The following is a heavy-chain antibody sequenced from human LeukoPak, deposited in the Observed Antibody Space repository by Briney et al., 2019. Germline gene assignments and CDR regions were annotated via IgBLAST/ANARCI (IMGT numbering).Heavy chain of an antibody. CDR2: ISGSGGST. CDR3: ARGGPGYDYSNYLDAFDI. CDR1: GFTFSSYA. V-gene: IGHV3-23*01. Sequence: GGSLRLSCAASGFTFSSYAMSWVRQAPGKGLEWVSAISGSGGSTYYADSVKGRFTISRDNSKNTLYLQMNSLRAEDTAVYYCARGGPGYDYSNYLDAFDIWGQGTMVTVSS. J-gene: IGHJ3*02. D-gene: IGHD4-11*01.